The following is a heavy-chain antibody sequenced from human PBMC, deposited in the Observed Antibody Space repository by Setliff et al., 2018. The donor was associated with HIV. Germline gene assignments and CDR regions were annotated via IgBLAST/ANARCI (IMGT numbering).Heavy chain of an antibody. CDR2: IYPADSDT. J-gene: IGHJ4*02. CDR3: ARAVREKVFRFLEWPAYYDS. V-gene: IGHV5-51*01. D-gene: IGHD3-3*01. Sequence: ISCQGLGNMFTNNWIAWVRQMPGKGLEWMGIIYPADSDTTYNPSFQGQVTISADKSISTAYLQWSTLKASDTAMYYCARAVREKVFRFLEWPAYYDSWGQGTLVTVSS. CDR1: GNMFTNNW.